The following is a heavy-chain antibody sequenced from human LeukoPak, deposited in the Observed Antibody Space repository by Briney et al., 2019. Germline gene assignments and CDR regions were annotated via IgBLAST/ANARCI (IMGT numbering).Heavy chain of an antibody. CDR2: IWYDGSNK. CDR3: ARDETYYYDSSGLLDY. D-gene: IGHD3-22*01. Sequence: PGGSLSLSCAASGFTFSSYGMHWVRQAPGKGLEWVAVIWYDGSNKYYADSVKGRFTISRDNSKNTLYLQMNSLRAEDTAVYYCARDETYYYDSSGLLDYWGQGTLVTVSS. J-gene: IGHJ4*02. CDR1: GFTFSSYG. V-gene: IGHV3-33*01.